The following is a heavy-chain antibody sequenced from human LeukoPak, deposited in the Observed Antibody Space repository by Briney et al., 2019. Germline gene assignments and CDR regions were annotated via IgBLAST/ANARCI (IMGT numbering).Heavy chain of an antibody. CDR3: ARVRSGSYYYYYMDV. J-gene: IGHJ6*03. V-gene: IGHV1-8*01. Sequence: ASVKVSCKASGYTFTSYGINWVRQVTGQGLEWMGWMNPNSGNTGYAQKFQGRVTITRNTSISTAYMELSSLRSEDTAVYYCARVRSGSYYYYYMDVWGKRTTATLPS. CDR1: GYTFTSYG. D-gene: IGHD3-3*01. CDR2: MNPNSGNT.